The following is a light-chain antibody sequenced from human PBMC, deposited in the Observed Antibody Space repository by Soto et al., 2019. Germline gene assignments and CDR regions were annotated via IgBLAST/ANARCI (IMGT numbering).Light chain of an antibody. V-gene: IGKV1D-16*01. CDR2: PAS. Sequence: DIQITQSPSSISSSVVARLTITCRASQPISSWLAWYQQVPGQAPYLLIYPASTLQSGVPSNFSGSGSGTEFSLTISSLQPEDFATYYCQQYNAYPWTFGQGTKVDIK. CDR1: QPISSW. J-gene: IGKJ1*01. CDR3: QQYNAYPWT.